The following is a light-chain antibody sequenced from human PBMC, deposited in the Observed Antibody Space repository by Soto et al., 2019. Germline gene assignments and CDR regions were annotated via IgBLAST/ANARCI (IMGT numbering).Light chain of an antibody. Sequence: DRQMSHSPATLSASVGDRVTGTCRASQSIGTWLAWYQQKPGKAPKLLIYQASNLESGIPSRFSGSGSGTEFTLTISSLQPDDCATYCCQQYNSYAWTFGQGTKVDIK. V-gene: IGKV1-5*03. CDR2: QAS. CDR3: QQYNSYAWT. J-gene: IGKJ1*01. CDR1: QSIGTW.